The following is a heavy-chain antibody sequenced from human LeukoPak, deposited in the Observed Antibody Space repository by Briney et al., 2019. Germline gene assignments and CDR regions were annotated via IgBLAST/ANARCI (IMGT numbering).Heavy chain of an antibody. Sequence: RGSLRLSCAASGFTFSSYWMSWVRQAPGKGLEWVANRKQDGSEKYYVDSVKGRFTISRDNAKNSLYLQMNSLRAEDTAVYYCARDLGYYGSGSYYFDYWGQGTLVTVSS. CDR2: RKQDGSEK. CDR1: GFTFSSYW. V-gene: IGHV3-7*01. CDR3: ARDLGYYGSGSYYFDY. J-gene: IGHJ4*02. D-gene: IGHD3-10*01.